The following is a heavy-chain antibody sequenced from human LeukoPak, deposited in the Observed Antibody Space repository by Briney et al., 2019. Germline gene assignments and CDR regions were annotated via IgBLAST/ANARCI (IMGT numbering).Heavy chain of an antibody. V-gene: IGHV3-73*01. CDR1: GFTFSGSA. D-gene: IGHD3-16*01. J-gene: IGHJ5*02. CDR3: TKSRFYDYVWGGS. Sequence: GGSLRLSCAASGFTFSGSAMHWVRHASGKGLEWVGRIRSKANSYATAYAASVKGRFTISRDDSKSIAYLQMNSLKTEDTAVYYCTKSRFYDYVWGGSWGQGTLVTVSS. CDR2: IRSKANSYAT.